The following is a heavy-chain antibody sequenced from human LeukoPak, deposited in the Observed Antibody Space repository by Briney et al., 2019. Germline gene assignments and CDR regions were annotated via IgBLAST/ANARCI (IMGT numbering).Heavy chain of an antibody. V-gene: IGHV3-33*01. CDR1: GFTFSSYG. Sequence: PVRSLRLSCAASGFTFSSYGMHWVPEAPGKGLEWGAVIWYVGSNKYYADSAKGRFTISRDNSKNTLYMQMHSLRPEDTAVYDCASELAIVGAPFDYWGQGTLVTVSS. D-gene: IGHD1-26*01. CDR2: IWYVGSNK. J-gene: IGHJ4*02. CDR3: ASELAIVGAPFDY.